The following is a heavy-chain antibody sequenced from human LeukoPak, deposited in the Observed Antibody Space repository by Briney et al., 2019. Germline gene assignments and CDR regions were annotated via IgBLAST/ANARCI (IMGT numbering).Heavy chain of an antibody. Sequence: PGRSLRLSCAASGFTFSSYGMQWVRQAPGKGLEWVAVISYDGSSKFYEDSVKGRFTISRDNSKNTLYLQMNSLRAEDTAVYYCAAVGLTRSYYFDYWGQGTLVTVSS. J-gene: IGHJ4*02. V-gene: IGHV3-30*03. D-gene: IGHD3-9*01. CDR2: ISYDGSSK. CDR3: AAVGLTRSYYFDY. CDR1: GFTFSSYG.